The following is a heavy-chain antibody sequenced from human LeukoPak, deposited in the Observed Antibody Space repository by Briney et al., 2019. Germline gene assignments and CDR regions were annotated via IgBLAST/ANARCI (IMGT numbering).Heavy chain of an antibody. CDR3: ASWEYYYDSSGYPPS. CDR1: GGSFSGYY. J-gene: IGHJ3*01. D-gene: IGHD3-22*01. CDR2: INHSGST. Sequence: SETLSLTCAVYGGSFSGYYWSWIRQPPGKGLEWIGEINHSGSTNYNPSLKSRVTISVDTSKNQFSLKLSSVTAADTAVYYCASWEYYYDSSGYPPSWGQGTMVTVSS. V-gene: IGHV4-34*01.